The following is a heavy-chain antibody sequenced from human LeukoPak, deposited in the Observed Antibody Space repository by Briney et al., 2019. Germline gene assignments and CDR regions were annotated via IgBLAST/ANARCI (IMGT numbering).Heavy chain of an antibody. J-gene: IGHJ4*02. D-gene: IGHD3-3*01. CDR3: AKDYDFWRGEEGVHNY. Sequence: TGGSLRLSCAASGFTFSSYGMHWVRQAPGKGLEWVAFIRYDGSNKYYADSVKGRFTISRDNSKNTLYLQMNSLRAEDTAVYYCAKDYDFWRGEEGVHNYWGQGTLVTVSS. CDR1: GFTFSSYG. CDR2: IRYDGSNK. V-gene: IGHV3-30*02.